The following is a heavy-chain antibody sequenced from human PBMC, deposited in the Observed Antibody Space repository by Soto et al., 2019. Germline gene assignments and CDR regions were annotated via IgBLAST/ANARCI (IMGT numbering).Heavy chain of an antibody. CDR3: ARGDRGAFDL. D-gene: IGHD2-21*02. V-gene: IGHV3-74*01. Sequence: EVQLVESEGGLGQPGGSLRLSCAASGFTFSYYWMHWVRQAPGQGLVWVSRIHSDGSSTTYADSVKGRFTISRDNAKNTLYLQMNSLRAEDTAVYYCARGDRGAFDLWGQGTMVTVSS. CDR1: GFTFSYYW. CDR2: IHSDGSST. J-gene: IGHJ3*01.